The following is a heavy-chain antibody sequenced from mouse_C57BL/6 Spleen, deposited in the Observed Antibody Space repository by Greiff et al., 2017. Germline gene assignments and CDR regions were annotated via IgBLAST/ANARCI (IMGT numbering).Heavy chain of an antibody. V-gene: IGHV1-64*01. Sequence: QVQLQQPGAELVKPGASVKLSCKASGYTFTSYWMHWVKQRPGQGLEWIGMIHHNSGSTNYNEKFKSKATLTVDKSSSTAYMQLSSLTSEDSAVYYCARSWTTVVDWYFDVWGTGTTVTVSS. J-gene: IGHJ1*03. CDR3: ARSWTTVVDWYFDV. CDR1: GYTFTSYW. D-gene: IGHD1-1*01. CDR2: IHHNSGST.